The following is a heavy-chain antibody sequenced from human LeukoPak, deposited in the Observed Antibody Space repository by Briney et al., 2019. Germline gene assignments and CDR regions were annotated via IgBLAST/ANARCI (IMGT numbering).Heavy chain of an antibody. CDR3: ARGALLRYFDWLLPDNWFDP. V-gene: IGHV4-34*01. CDR1: GGSFSGYY. J-gene: IGHJ5*02. Sequence: PSETLSLTCAVYGGSFSGYYWSWIRQPPGKGLEWIGEINHSGSTNYNPPLKSRVTISVDTSKNQFSLKLSSVTAADTAVYYCARGALLRYFDWLLPDNWFDPWGQGTLVTVSS. CDR2: INHSGST. D-gene: IGHD3-9*01.